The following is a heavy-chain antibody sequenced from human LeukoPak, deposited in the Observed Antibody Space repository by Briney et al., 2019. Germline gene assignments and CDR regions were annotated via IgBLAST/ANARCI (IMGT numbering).Heavy chain of an antibody. V-gene: IGHV4-59*01. CDR2: IYYSGST. CDR1: GGSISSYY. J-gene: IGHJ6*03. Sequence: PSETLSLTCTVSGGSISSYYWSWIRQPPGKGLEWIGYIYYSGSTNYNPSLKSRVTISVDTSKNQFSLKLSAVTAADTAVYYCARDMWGGTDGLYYYYMDVWGKGTTVTISS. CDR3: ARDMWGGTDGLYYYYMDV. D-gene: IGHD5-24*01.